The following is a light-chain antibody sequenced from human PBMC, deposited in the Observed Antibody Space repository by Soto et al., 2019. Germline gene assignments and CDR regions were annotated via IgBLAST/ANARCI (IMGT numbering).Light chain of an antibody. Sequence: QSVLTQSPSASASLGASVKLTCTLSSGHSTYDIAWHQHQPEKGPRYLMKVKSDGSHNKGDGIPDRFSGSSSGAERYLTISSLQSEDEADYYCQTWGTDYRVFGGGTKLTVL. CDR3: QTWGTDYRV. CDR1: SGHSTYD. V-gene: IGLV4-69*01. J-gene: IGLJ3*02. CDR2: VKSDGSH.